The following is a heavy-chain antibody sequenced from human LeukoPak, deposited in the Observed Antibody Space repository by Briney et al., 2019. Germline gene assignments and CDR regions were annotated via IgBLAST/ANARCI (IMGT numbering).Heavy chain of an antibody. CDR3: ARDLDWILFDY. J-gene: IGHJ4*02. CDR2: IRPEGTTT. CDR1: GFTFSTYW. V-gene: IGHV3-74*03. D-gene: IGHD3-9*01. Sequence: GGSLRLSCAASGFTFSTYWMHWVRQAPGKGLVWVSRIRPEGTTTAYADSVKGRFTISRDNAKNTLFLQMNSLSAEDTAIYYCARDLDWILFDYWGQGTLVTVSS.